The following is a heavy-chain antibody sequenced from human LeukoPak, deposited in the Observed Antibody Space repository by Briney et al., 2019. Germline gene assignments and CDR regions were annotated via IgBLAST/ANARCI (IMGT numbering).Heavy chain of an antibody. CDR1: GGSFSGYY. CDR2: IYYSGST. D-gene: IGHD6-19*01. J-gene: IGHJ4*02. V-gene: IGHV4-34*01. Sequence: SETLSLTCAVYGGSFSGYYWTWIRQPPGKGLEWIGSIYYSGSTYYNPSLKSRVTISVDTSKNQFSLKLSSVTAADTAVYYCARVMNVAGSYYFDYWGQGTLVTVSS. CDR3: ARVMNVAGSYYFDY.